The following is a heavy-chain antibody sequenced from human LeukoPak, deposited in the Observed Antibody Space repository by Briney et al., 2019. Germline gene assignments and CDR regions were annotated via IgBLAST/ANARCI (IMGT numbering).Heavy chain of an antibody. V-gene: IGHV3-30*04. CDR3: AKDVSHFTFPLYQ. J-gene: IGHJ4*02. D-gene: IGHD2-2*01. CDR1: AFTFRNYA. CDR2: ISYDGSNK. Sequence: GGSLRLSCAASAFTFRNYAIHWVRQAPGKGLEWVAVISYDGSNKFYADSVKGRFTISRDSSNYTLYLQMNSLTAEDTAVYYCAKDVSHFTFPLYQWGQGTLVTVSS.